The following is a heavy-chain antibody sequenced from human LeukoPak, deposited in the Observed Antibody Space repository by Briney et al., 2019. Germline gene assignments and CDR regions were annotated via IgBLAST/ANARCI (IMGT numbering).Heavy chain of an antibody. V-gene: IGHV6-1*01. J-gene: IGHJ4*02. D-gene: IGHD1-26*01. Sequence: SQTLSLTCSLSGGSVSYNNSAWNWTKQSPSTGPEGVGRKNYRSKWYNDHAVSVIRRITINADTSKNQFSLQLNSVTPEDTAVYYCAREIPSGSYWDHFDYWGQGTLVTVSS. CDR2: KNYRSKWYN. CDR1: GGSVSYNNSA. CDR3: AREIPSGSYWDHFDY.